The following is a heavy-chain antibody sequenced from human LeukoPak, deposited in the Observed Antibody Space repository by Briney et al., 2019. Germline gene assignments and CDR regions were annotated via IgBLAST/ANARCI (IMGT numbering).Heavy chain of an antibody. CDR1: GGNFSSYA. CDR3: WGEQRVDSSGYYDAFDI. D-gene: IGHD3-22*01. Sequence: SVKVSCKAFGGNFSSYAISWVRQAPGQGLEWMGGIIPIFGTANNAQKLQGRVTITADESTSTAYLELRSPGSEDTAVYYWWGEQRVDSSGYYDAFDIWGQGTMVTVSS. CDR2: IIPIFGTA. V-gene: IGHV1-69*01. J-gene: IGHJ3*02.